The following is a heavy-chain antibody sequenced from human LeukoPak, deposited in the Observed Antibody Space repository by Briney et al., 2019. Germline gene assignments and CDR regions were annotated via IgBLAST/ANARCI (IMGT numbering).Heavy chain of an antibody. Sequence: ASVKVSCKASGYTFTSYGISWVRQAPGQGLEWMGWISAYNGNTNYAQKLQGRVTMTTDTSTSTAYMELRSLRSDDTAVYCCARDRPGITHFDYWGQGTLVTVSS. J-gene: IGHJ4*02. CDR2: ISAYNGNT. V-gene: IGHV1-18*04. CDR3: ARDRPGITHFDY. D-gene: IGHD1-14*01. CDR1: GYTFTSYG.